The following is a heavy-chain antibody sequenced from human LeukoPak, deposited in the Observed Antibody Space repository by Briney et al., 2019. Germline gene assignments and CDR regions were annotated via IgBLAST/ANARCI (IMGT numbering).Heavy chain of an antibody. CDR2: INPSGGGT. D-gene: IGHD1/OR15-1a*01. Sequence: GASVEVSCKASGYTFTTYFMHWVRQAPGQGLEWVGIINPSGGGTTYAQKFQGRVNMTRDTSTSTVYMELNSLRSEDTAVYYCAREVNSFDYWGQGTLVTVSS. CDR1: GYTFTTYF. J-gene: IGHJ4*02. CDR3: AREVNSFDY. V-gene: IGHV1-46*01.